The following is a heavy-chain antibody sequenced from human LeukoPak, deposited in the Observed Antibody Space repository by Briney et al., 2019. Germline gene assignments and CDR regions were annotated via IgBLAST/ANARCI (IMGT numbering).Heavy chain of an antibody. CDR1: GYSISSGYY. D-gene: IGHD6-19*01. CDR3: ARDQVHSSGWYHYYYYMDV. Sequence: PSETLSLTCTVSGYSISSGYYWGWIRQPPGKGLEWIGSIYHSGSTYYNPSLKSRVTISVDTSKNQFSLKLSSVTAADTAVYYCARDQVHSSGWYHYYYYMDVWGKGTTVTVSS. V-gene: IGHV4-38-2*02. J-gene: IGHJ6*03. CDR2: IYHSGST.